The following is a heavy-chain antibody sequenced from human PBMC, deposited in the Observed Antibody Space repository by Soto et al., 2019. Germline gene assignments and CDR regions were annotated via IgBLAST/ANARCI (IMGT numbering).Heavy chain of an antibody. Sequence: EVQLLESGGGLIQPGGSLRLSCAASGITFSNYGMSWVRQAPGKGLEWVSSISDDGGSTHYADAERGRFTISRDNSQNTLYLQMNSLRAEDTAVYYCAKDIVTTLGWGWFDPWGQETLVTVSS. CDR1: GITFSNYG. V-gene: IGHV3-23*01. J-gene: IGHJ5*02. CDR2: ISDDGGST. CDR3: AKDIVTTLGWGWFDP. D-gene: IGHD5-12*01.